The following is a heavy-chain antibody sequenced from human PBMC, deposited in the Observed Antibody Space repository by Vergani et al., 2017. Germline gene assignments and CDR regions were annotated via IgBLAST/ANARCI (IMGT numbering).Heavy chain of an antibody. CDR3: ARQNYYDSSGYLDPYYYYYYMDV. V-gene: IGHV5-51*01. J-gene: IGHJ6*03. CDR1: GYSFTSYW. CDR2: IYPSNSAT. Sequence: EVQLVQSGAEGKKPGESLKISCKGSGYSFTSYWIGWVRQMPGEGLEWMGIIYPSNSATRYSPSVQGQVTISADKSISTAYLQWSSLKASDTAMYYCARQNYYDSSGYLDPYYYYYYMDVWGKGTTVTVSS. D-gene: IGHD3-22*01.